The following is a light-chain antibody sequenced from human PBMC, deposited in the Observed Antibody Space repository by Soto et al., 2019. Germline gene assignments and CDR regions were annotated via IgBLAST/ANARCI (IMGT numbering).Light chain of an antibody. V-gene: IGLV3-21*01. CDR2: YDS. Sequence: SYELTQPPSVSVAPGETATITCGANDIGSKSVHWYQQKPGQAPVMVISYDSARPSGIPERFSGSNSGSTATLTISGVEAGDEADYFCQVWEGATDRPVFGGGTKLTVL. J-gene: IGLJ2*01. CDR1: DIGSKS. CDR3: QVWEGATDRPV.